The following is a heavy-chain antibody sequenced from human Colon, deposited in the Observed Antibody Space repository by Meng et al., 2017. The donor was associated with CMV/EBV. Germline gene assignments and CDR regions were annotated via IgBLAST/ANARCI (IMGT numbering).Heavy chain of an antibody. J-gene: IGHJ4*02. D-gene: IGHD3-10*01. CDR1: GGSISNTRYY. CDR2: IYYGGST. CDR3: ARALEGTENFDY. Sequence: SETLSLTCTVSGGSISNTRYYWGWIRQSPGKGPEWIGSIYYGGSTSYNPSLRSRVTISVDTSKNQFSLKLSSVTAADTAVYYCARALEGTENFDYWGQGTLVTVSS. V-gene: IGHV4-39*01.